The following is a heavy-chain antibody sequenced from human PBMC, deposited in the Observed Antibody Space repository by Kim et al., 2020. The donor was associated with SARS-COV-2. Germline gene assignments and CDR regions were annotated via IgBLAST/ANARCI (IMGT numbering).Heavy chain of an antibody. CDR3: ARHFDYPSAFDI. CDR2: IYYSGSA. D-gene: IGHD3-10*01. Sequence: SENLSLTCSASGGSINSTTYYWGWIRQPPGKGLEWIGSIYYSGSANYNPSLKSRLSISVDTSKNQFSLKLTSVTAADTAVYYCARHFDYPSAFDIWGQGTMVTVSS. CDR1: GGSINSTTYY. J-gene: IGHJ3*02. V-gene: IGHV4-39*01.